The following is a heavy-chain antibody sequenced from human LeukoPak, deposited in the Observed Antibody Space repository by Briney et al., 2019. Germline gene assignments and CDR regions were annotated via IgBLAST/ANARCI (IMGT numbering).Heavy chain of an antibody. CDR1: GFTFNNYW. CDR3: AFAGGWFVFEI. Sequence: GGSLRLSCAASGFTFNNYWMIWVRQAPGKGLEWVANIKKDGSEKFFVDSVKGRFTFARDNAQNSLYVQMNGLRVEDTAIYYCAFAGGWFVFEIGGQGKRPTVFS. D-gene: IGHD2-15*01. V-gene: IGHV3-7*01. J-gene: IGHJ3*02. CDR2: IKKDGSEK.